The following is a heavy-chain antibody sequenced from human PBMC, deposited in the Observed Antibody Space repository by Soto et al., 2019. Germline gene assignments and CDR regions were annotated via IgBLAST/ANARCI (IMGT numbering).Heavy chain of an antibody. CDR3: ARDRGSSSSRDFGYYYYGMDV. D-gene: IGHD6-6*01. J-gene: IGHJ6*02. V-gene: IGHV4-4*07. Sequence: NPSETLSLTCTVSGGSISSYYWSWIRQPAGKGLEWIGRIYTSGSTNYNPSLKSRVTMSVDTSKNQFSLKLSSVTAADTAVYYCARDRGSSSSRDFGYYYYGMDVWGQGTTVTVSS. CDR2: IYTSGST. CDR1: GGSISSYY.